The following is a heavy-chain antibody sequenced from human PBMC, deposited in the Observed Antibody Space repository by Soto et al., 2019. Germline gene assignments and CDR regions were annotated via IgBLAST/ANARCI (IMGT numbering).Heavy chain of an antibody. Sequence: SLRLSCVVSGFTFSSYWMHWVRQAPGEGLVWVSRINNEGSATSYADSVKGRFTISRDNSKNTLYLQMNSLRAEDTAVYYCARDMASSGYYQFDYWGQGTLVTVSS. CDR1: GFTFSSYW. CDR2: INNEGSAT. V-gene: IGHV3-74*01. J-gene: IGHJ4*02. D-gene: IGHD3-22*01. CDR3: ARDMASSGYYQFDY.